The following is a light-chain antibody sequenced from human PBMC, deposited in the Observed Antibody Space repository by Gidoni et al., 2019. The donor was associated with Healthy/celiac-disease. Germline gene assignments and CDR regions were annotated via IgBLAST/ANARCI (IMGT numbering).Light chain of an antibody. CDR2: DAS. J-gene: IGKJ1*01. CDR1: QSVSSY. CDR3: QQRSNWPRT. V-gene: IGKV3-11*01. Sequence: EIVLTQSPATQSLSPGERATLSCRASQSVSSYLAWYQQKPGQAPRLLIYDASNRATGIPARFGGSGSGTDFTLTISSLEPEDFAVSYCQQRSNWPRTFGQGTKVEIK.